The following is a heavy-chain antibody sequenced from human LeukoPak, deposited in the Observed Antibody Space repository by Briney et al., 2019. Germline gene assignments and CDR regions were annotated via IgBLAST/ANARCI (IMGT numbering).Heavy chain of an antibody. J-gene: IGHJ4*02. CDR2: IGGNGGNT. Sequence: GGSLRLSCAASGFTFSNYAMTWVRQAPGKGLEWVSGIGGNGGNTYYADSVKGRFTNSRDNSKNMLYLQMNSLRAEDTAVYYCARTRYSGNSADYWGQGTLVTVSS. CDR3: ARTRYSGNSADY. CDR1: GFTFSNYA. D-gene: IGHD1-26*01. V-gene: IGHV3-23*01.